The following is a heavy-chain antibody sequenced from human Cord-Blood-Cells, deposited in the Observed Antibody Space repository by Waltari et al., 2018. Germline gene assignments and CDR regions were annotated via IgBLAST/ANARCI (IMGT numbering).Heavy chain of an antibody. J-gene: IGHJ3*02. CDR1: GGSFSGYY. D-gene: IGHD4-4*01. V-gene: IGHV4-34*01. CDR2: INHSGIT. CDR3: ARLPYREEAFDI. Sequence: QVQLQQWGAGLLKPSETLSLTCAVYGGSFSGYYWSWIRQPPGKGLEWIGEINHSGITNYNPSLKSRVTISVDTSKNQFSLKLSSVTAADTAVYYCARLPYREEAFDIWGQGTMVTVSS.